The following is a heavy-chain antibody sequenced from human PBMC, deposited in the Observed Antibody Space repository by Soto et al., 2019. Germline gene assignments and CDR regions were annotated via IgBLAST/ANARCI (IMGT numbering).Heavy chain of an antibody. D-gene: IGHD3-22*01. CDR3: ARDQEGITMIVGGT. CDR2: ISAYNGNT. Sequence: QVQLVQSGAEVKKPGASVKVSCKASGGIFTSYGISWVRQAPGQGLEWMGWISAYNGNTNYAQKFQGRVTMTTDTSTSTAYMELRSLRSDDTAVYYCARDQEGITMIVGGTWGQGTLVTVSS. CDR1: GGIFTSYG. J-gene: IGHJ5*02. V-gene: IGHV1-18*01.